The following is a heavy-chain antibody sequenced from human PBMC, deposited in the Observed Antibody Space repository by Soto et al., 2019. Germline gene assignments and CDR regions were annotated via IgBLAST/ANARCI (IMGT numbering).Heavy chain of an antibody. J-gene: IGHJ4*02. Sequence: GASLKVSCKASGYTFTGYYMHWVRQAPGQGLEWMGWINPNSGGTNYAQKFQGWVTMTRDTSISTAYMELSRLRSDDTAVYYCARAFWGSYPLFDYWGQGTLVTVSS. CDR3: ARAFWGSYPLFDY. D-gene: IGHD3-16*02. CDR1: GYTFTGYY. CDR2: INPNSGGT. V-gene: IGHV1-2*04.